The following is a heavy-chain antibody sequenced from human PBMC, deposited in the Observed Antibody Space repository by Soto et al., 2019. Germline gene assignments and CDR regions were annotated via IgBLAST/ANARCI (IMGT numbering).Heavy chain of an antibody. CDR3: ARAVGGFWSGYRGYGMDV. Sequence: KPSETLSLTCAVYGGSFSGYYWSWIRQPPGKGLEWIGEINHSGSTNYNPSLKSRVTISVDTSKNQFSLKLSSVTAADTAVYYCARAVGGFWSGYRGYGMDVWGQGTTVTVSS. J-gene: IGHJ6*02. CDR2: INHSGST. D-gene: IGHD3-3*01. CDR1: GGSFSGYY. V-gene: IGHV4-34*01.